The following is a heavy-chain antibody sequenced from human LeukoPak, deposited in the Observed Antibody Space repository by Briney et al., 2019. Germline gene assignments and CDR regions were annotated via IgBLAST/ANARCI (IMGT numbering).Heavy chain of an antibody. Sequence: GGSLRLSCAASGFTFSSYAMSWVRQAPGKGLEWVSAISGSGGSTYYADSVKGRFTISRDNSKNTLYLQMNSLRAEDTAVYYCAKDFYYGSVYGMDVWGQGTTVTVSS. D-gene: IGHD3-10*01. CDR2: ISGSGGST. CDR3: AKDFYYGSVYGMDV. CDR1: GFTFSSYA. J-gene: IGHJ6*02. V-gene: IGHV3-23*01.